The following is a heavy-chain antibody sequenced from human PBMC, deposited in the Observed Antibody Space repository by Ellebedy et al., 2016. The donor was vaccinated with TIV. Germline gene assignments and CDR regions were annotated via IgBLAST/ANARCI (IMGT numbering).Heavy chain of an antibody. J-gene: IGHJ6*02. CDR2: ISSDESNK. CDR1: GFTFSNYG. Sequence: GESLKISCAASGFTFSNYGMHWVRQAPGKGLEWVAVISSDESNKYYGDSVKGRFTISRDNSKNTLYLQMNSLRAEDTAGYYCVKDLNYGNYRARGYYYGMDVWGQGTTVTISS. D-gene: IGHD4-11*01. V-gene: IGHV3-30*18. CDR3: VKDLNYGNYRARGYYYGMDV.